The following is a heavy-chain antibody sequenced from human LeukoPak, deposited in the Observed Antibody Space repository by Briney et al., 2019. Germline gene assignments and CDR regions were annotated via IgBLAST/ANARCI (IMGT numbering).Heavy chain of an antibody. CDR3: ARDYKNMKDGEYYFDY. D-gene: IGHD3-10*01. CDR1: GFTFSSYW. CDR2: IKVDGSEK. Sequence: PGGSLRLSCAASGFTFSSYWMSWVRQAPGKGLEWVANIKVDGSEKYYVDSVKGRFTISRGNAKNSLYLQMNSLRAEDTAVYYCARDYKNMKDGEYYFDYWGQGTLVTVSS. V-gene: IGHV3-7*03. J-gene: IGHJ4*02.